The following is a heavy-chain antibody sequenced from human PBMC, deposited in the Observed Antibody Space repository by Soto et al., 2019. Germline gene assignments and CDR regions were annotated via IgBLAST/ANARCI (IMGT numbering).Heavy chain of an antibody. J-gene: IGHJ4*02. CDR3: ANLDDYSSSDFDY. D-gene: IGHD4-4*01. V-gene: IGHV1-69*02. CDR1: GGTFSSYT. CDR2: IIPILGIA. Sequence: QVQLVQSGAEVKKPGSSVNVSCKASGGTFSSYTISWVRQAPGQGLEWLGRIIPILGIANYAQTFQGRVTITADKSTSTAYMELSSLRSEDTAVYYCANLDDYSSSDFDYWGQGTLVTVSS.